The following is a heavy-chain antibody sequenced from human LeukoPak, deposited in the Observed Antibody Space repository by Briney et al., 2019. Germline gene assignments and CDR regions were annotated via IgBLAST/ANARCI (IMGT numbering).Heavy chain of an antibody. CDR3: ASGSSYDSSGRGFDY. CDR1: GYTFTGYY. CDR2: INPNSGGT. V-gene: IGHV1-2*02. Sequence: ASVKVSCKASGYTFTGYYMNWVRQAPGQGLEWMGWINPNSGGTNSAVKFQGRVTMTRDTSISTAYMELSRLRFDDTAVYYCASGSSYDSSGRGFDYWGQGTLVTVSS. J-gene: IGHJ4*02. D-gene: IGHD3-22*01.